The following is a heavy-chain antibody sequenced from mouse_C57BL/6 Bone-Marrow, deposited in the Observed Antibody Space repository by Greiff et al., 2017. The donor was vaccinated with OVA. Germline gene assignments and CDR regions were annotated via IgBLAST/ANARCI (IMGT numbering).Heavy chain of an antibody. V-gene: IGHV5-6*01. Sequence: EVKVVESGGDLVKPGGSLKLSCAASGFTFSSYGMSWVRQTPDKRLEWVATISSGGSYTYYPDSVKGRFTISRDNAKNTLYLQMSSLKSEDTAMYYCARQGDYDVDAMDYWGQGTSVTVSS. D-gene: IGHD2-4*01. CDR3: ARQGDYDVDAMDY. CDR2: ISSGGSYT. J-gene: IGHJ4*01. CDR1: GFTFSSYG.